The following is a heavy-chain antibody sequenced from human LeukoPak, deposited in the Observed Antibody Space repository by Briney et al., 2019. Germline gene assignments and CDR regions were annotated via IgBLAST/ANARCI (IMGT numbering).Heavy chain of an antibody. CDR1: GFTFSSYA. CDR3: ARSDCSGGSCYGESFDY. D-gene: IGHD2-15*01. Sequence: GGALRLSCAASGFTFSSYAMHWVRQAPGKGLGWVAVISYDGSNKYYADSVKGRFTISRDNSKNTLYLQMNSLRAEDTAVYYCARSDCSGGSCYGESFDYWGQGTLVTVSS. J-gene: IGHJ4*02. CDR2: ISYDGSNK. V-gene: IGHV3-30-3*01.